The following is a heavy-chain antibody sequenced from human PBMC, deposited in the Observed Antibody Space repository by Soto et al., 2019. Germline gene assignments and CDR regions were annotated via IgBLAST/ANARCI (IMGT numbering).Heavy chain of an antibody. Sequence: QVQLQESGPGLLKPSETLSLTCTVSGGSISSYYWSWIRQPPGKGLEWIGYIYYRGSTNYHPFPKSRVTISVDTSKNQFSLKLSSVTAADTAVYYCARGSAAIMVDWGQGTLVTVSS. CDR1: GGSISSYY. CDR2: IYYRGST. J-gene: IGHJ4*02. CDR3: ARGSAAIMVD. V-gene: IGHV4-59*01. D-gene: IGHD2-2*01.